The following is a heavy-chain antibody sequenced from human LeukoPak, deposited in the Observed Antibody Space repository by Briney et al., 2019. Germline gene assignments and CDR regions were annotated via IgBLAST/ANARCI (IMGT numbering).Heavy chain of an antibody. CDR1: GYTFTSYG. J-gene: IGHJ5*02. D-gene: IGHD2-2*02. V-gene: IGHV1-18*01. CDR2: ISAYNGNT. Sequence: ASVKVSCKASGYTFTSYGISWVRQAPGQGLEWMGWISAYNGNTNYAQKLQGRVTMTTDTSTSTAYMELRSLRSDDTAVYYCARSFGCSSTSCYTYNWFDPRGQGTLVTVSS. CDR3: ARSFGCSSTSCYTYNWFDP.